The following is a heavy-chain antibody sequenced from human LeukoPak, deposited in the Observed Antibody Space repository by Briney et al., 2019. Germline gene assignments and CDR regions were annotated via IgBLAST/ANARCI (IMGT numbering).Heavy chain of an antibody. J-gene: IGHJ3*02. V-gene: IGHV1-2*02. Sequence: ASVKVSCKASGYTFTGYYMHWVRQAPGQGLEWMGWINPNSGGTNYAQKFQGRVTMTTDTSTSTAYMELRSLRSDDTAIYYCTSYNNYFYGGFDIWGQGTMVTVSS. CDR3: TSYNNYFYGGFDI. CDR2: INPNSGGT. CDR1: GYTFTGYY. D-gene: IGHD4-11*01.